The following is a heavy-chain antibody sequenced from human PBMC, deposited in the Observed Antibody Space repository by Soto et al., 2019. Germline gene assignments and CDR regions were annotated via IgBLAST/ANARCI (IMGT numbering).Heavy chain of an antibody. CDR1: GFAFYGFA. V-gene: IGHV3-64D*06. CDR3: VKFYVSGTYYVEYFYY. Sequence: GGSLRLSCSASGFAFYGFAMHWVRQAPGKGLEYVAAISSNGGSIYYVDSVKGRFTISRDNSKSTLYLQMSSLRPEDTAVYYCVKFYVSGTYYVEYFYYGGQGTLVTVSS. D-gene: IGHD3-10*01. J-gene: IGHJ4*02. CDR2: ISSNGGSI.